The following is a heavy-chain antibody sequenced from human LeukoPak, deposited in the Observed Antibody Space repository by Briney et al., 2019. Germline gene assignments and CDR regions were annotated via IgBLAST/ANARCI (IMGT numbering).Heavy chain of an antibody. Sequence: GESLKISCKGSGYSFTSYWIGWVRQMPGKGLEWMGIIYPGDSDTRYSPSFQGQVTISADKSISTAYLQWSSLKASDTAMYYCARHPTSLLGYYHGMDVWGQGTTVTVSS. V-gene: IGHV5-51*01. D-gene: IGHD2-15*01. CDR3: ARHPTSLLGYYHGMDV. CDR2: IYPGDSDT. J-gene: IGHJ6*02. CDR1: GYSFTSYW.